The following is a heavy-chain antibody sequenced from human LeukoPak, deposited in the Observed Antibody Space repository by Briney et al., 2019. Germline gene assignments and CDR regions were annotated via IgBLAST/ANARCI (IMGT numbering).Heavy chain of an antibody. Sequence: PGGSLRLSCSASGFTFTTYGMNWVRQAPGKGLEWVSGIGGSGTRTYYADSVKGRFTISRDNAKNSLYLQMNSLRAEDTAVYYCARAGNYYGRHTNWFDPWGQGTLVTVSS. V-gene: IGHV3-23*01. CDR2: IGGSGTRT. J-gene: IGHJ5*02. D-gene: IGHD3-10*01. CDR1: GFTFTTYG. CDR3: ARAGNYYGRHTNWFDP.